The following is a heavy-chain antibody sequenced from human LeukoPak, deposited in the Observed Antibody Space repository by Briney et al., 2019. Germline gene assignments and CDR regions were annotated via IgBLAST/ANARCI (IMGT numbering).Heavy chain of an antibody. Sequence: PGGSLRLSCAASGFTFGDYAMHWVRQAPGKGLEWLSLISGDGASTDYAESLKGRVAISRDDSKNSLSLQMNSLRAEDTALYYCVKDVDDFGDYVLDHWGQGTLVTVSS. CDR1: GFTFGDYA. V-gene: IGHV3-43*02. CDR2: ISGDGAST. D-gene: IGHD4-17*01. CDR3: VKDVDDFGDYVLDH. J-gene: IGHJ4*02.